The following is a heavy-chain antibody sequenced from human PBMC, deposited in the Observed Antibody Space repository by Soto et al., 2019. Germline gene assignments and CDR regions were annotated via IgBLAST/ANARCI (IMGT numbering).Heavy chain of an antibody. Sequence: GESLKISCKGSGYRFTSYLISWVRQMPEKGLEWMGRIDPSDSYTNYSPSFQGHVTISADKSISTAYLQWSSLKASDTAMYYCARQGWSGYYYYGMDVWGQGTTVTVSS. CDR3: ARQGWSGYYYYGMDV. CDR2: IDPSDSYT. CDR1: GYRFTSYL. D-gene: IGHD3-10*01. J-gene: IGHJ6*02. V-gene: IGHV5-10-1*01.